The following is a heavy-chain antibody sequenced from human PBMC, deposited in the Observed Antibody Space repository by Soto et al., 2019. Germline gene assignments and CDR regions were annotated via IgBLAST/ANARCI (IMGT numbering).Heavy chain of an antibody. J-gene: IGHJ4*02. V-gene: IGHV4-30-2*01. D-gene: IGHD6-13*01. Sequence: PSETLSLTCAVSGGSISSGDYSWSWIRQPPGKGLEWIGYIYHSGSTYYNPSLKSRLTISVDRSKNQFSLKLSSVTTADTAVYYCARHRGSGPGTAAALLDYWGQGILVTVSS. CDR1: GGSISSGDYS. CDR3: ARHRGSGPGTAAALLDY. CDR2: IYHSGST.